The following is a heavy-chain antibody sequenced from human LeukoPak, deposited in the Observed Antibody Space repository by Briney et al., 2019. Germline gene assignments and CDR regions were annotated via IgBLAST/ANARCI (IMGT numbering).Heavy chain of an antibody. V-gene: IGHV3-23*01. CDR2: INANSGTT. CDR1: GFAFSVYA. CDR3: AKPISGGLAVTADWFHP. D-gene: IGHD6-19*01. J-gene: IGHJ5*01. Sequence: GGSLRLSCSASGFAFSVYAMSWLRRPPGKGLEWVSAINANSGTTSYAASVRGRFTISRDNSKNTLYLQLNTLRADDTATYYCAKPISGGLAVTADWFHPWGQGTLVVVSS.